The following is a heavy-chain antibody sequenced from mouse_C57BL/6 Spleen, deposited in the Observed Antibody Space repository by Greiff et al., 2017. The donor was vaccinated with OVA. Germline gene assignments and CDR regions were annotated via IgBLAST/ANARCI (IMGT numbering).Heavy chain of an antibody. CDR1: GYTFTSYW. D-gene: IGHD2-5*01. CDR3: ARVYYSNPDAMDY. J-gene: IGHJ4*01. Sequence: QVQLQQPGAELVRPGSSVKLSCKASGYTFTSYWMHWVKQRPIQGLEWIGNIDPSDSETHYNQKFKDKATLTVDKSSSTAYMQLSSLTSEDSAVYYCARVYYSNPDAMDYGGQGTSVTVSA. CDR2: IDPSDSET. V-gene: IGHV1-52*01.